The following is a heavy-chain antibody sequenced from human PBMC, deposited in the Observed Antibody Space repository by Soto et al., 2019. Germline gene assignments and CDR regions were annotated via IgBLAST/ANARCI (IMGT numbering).Heavy chain of an antibody. CDR3: TRLGQGEDGGPKFDY. J-gene: IGHJ4*02. Sequence: EVQLVESGGGLVQPGGSLTLSCAASGFIFSGSAIHWVRQASGKGLEWVGRIESKADSYATAYAASVKGRFTISRDDSRNTAYLQMNSLQTDDTAVYYGTRLGQGEDGGPKFDYWGQGTLVTVSS. D-gene: IGHD2-15*01. V-gene: IGHV3-73*01. CDR1: GFIFSGSA. CDR2: IESKADSYAT.